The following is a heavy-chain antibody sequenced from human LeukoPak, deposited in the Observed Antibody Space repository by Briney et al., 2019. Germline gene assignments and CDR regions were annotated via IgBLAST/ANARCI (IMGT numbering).Heavy chain of an antibody. V-gene: IGHV3-30*02. Sequence: GGSLRLSCAASGFTFSSYGMHWVRQAPGKGLEWVAFIQYDGSNKYYADSVKGRFTISRDNSKNTLYLQMNSLRAEDTAVYYCAKDHIATAMADDAFDIWGQGTMVTVSS. CDR1: GFTFSSYG. D-gene: IGHD5-18*01. J-gene: IGHJ3*02. CDR2: IQYDGSNK. CDR3: AKDHIATAMADDAFDI.